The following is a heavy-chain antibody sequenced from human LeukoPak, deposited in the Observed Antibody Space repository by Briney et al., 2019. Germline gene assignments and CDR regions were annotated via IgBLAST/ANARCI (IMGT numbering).Heavy chain of an antibody. Sequence: ASVKVSCKASGYTFINYRITWVRQAPGQGLEWMGIINPSGGSTSYAQKFQGRVTMTRDTSTSTVYMELSSLRSEDTAVYYCARDEGSILPFDYWGQGTLVTVSS. J-gene: IGHJ4*02. CDR1: GYTFINYR. CDR3: ARDEGSILPFDY. V-gene: IGHV1-46*01. D-gene: IGHD3-10*01. CDR2: INPSGGST.